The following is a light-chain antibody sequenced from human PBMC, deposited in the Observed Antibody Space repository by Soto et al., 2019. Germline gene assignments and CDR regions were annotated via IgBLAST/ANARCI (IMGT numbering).Light chain of an antibody. Sequence: DLVRTHSPYSLAVSMGERATINCKSSQSVLYSSNNKNYLAWYQQKPGQPPKLLIYWASTRESGVPDRFSGSGSGTDFTLTISSLQAEDVAVYYCQQYYSTPLTFGGGTKV. CDR3: QQYYSTPLT. J-gene: IGKJ4*01. V-gene: IGKV4-1*01. CDR1: QSVLYSSNNKNY. CDR2: WAS.